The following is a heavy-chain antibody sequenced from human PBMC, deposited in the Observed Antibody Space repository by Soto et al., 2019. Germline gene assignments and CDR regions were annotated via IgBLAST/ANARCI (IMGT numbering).Heavy chain of an antibody. CDR1: GASFSDYY. CDR2: INHGGST. Sequence: QVHLQQWGAGLLKPSETLSLTCAVYGASFSDYYWSWISKPPGKGLEWIGEINHGGSTNYNPSLKCRVTLPVDTAPNQFSLTLSAVSAADTAVYYCARQNAYSVWVEFWDQGSLVTVSS. V-gene: IGHV4-34*01. CDR3: ARQNAYSVWVEF. J-gene: IGHJ4*02. D-gene: IGHD4-4*01.